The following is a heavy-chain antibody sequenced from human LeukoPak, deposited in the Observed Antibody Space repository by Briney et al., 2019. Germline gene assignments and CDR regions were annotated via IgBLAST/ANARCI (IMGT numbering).Heavy chain of an antibody. CDR1: GGSISSGSYY. D-gene: IGHD4-17*01. CDR2: IYTSGST. CDR3: ARDYAVPYYYYYMDV. V-gene: IGHV4-61*02. J-gene: IGHJ6*03. Sequence: PSQTLSLTCTVSGGSISSGSYYWSWIRQPAGKGLEWIERIYTSGSTNYNPSLKSRVTISVDTSKNQFSLKLSSVTAADTAVYYCARDYAVPYYYYYMDVWGKGTTVTVSS.